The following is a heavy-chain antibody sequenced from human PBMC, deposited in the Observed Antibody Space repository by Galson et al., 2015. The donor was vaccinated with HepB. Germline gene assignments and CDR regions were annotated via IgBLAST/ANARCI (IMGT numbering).Heavy chain of an antibody. J-gene: IGHJ5*02. Sequence: TLSLTCAVYGGSFSGYYWSWIRQPPGKGLEWIGEINHSGSTNYNPSLKSRVTISVDTSKNQFSLKLSSVTAADTAVYYCARDVPTYYYDSSGYQNWFDPWGQGTLVTASS. CDR2: INHSGST. V-gene: IGHV4-34*01. CDR3: ARDVPTYYYDSSGYQNWFDP. D-gene: IGHD3-22*01. CDR1: GGSFSGYY.